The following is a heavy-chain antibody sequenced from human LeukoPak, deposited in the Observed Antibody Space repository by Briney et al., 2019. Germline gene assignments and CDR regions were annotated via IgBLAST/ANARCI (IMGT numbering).Heavy chain of an antibody. CDR2: IYYSGTT. V-gene: IGHV4-39*07. D-gene: IGHD2-15*01. J-gene: IGHJ4*02. Sequence: SETLSLTCTVSGGAFTSSTYYWVWIRQPPGKGLERIASIYYSGTTYYNPSLNSRVTILADTSKNQFSLKLSSVTAADTAVYYCARSKQVVVAADFDYWGQGTLVTVSS. CDR1: GGAFTSSTYY. CDR3: ARSKQVVVAADFDY.